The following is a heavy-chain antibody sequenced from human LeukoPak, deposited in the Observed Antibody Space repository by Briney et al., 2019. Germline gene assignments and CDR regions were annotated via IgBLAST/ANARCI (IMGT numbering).Heavy chain of an antibody. Sequence: GGSLRLSCAASGFTFSSYWMHWVRQAPGKGLVWVSRINSDGSSTSYADSVKGRFTISRDNAKNTLYLQMNSLRAEDTAVYYCAREWLRSRWFDPWGQGTLVTVSS. J-gene: IGHJ5*02. CDR3: AREWLRSRWFDP. V-gene: IGHV3-74*01. D-gene: IGHD5-24*01. CDR1: GFTFSSYW. CDR2: INSDGSST.